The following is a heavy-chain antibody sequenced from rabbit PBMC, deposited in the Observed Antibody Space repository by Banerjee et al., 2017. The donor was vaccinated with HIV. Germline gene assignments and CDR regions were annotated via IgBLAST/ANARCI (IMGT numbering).Heavy chain of an antibody. CDR2: IDTASSASI. V-gene: IGHV1S40*01. CDR3: ARGHGSGWDVAYFNL. J-gene: IGHJ4*01. Sequence: QSLEESGGGLVTPGASLTLTCTASGFSFSSNYYMCWVRQAPGKGLEWIACIDTASSASIYYASWAKGRFTISKTSSTTVTLQMTSLTAADTATYFCARGHGSGWDVAYFNLWGPGTLVTV. CDR1: GFSFSSNYY. D-gene: IGHD4-2*01.